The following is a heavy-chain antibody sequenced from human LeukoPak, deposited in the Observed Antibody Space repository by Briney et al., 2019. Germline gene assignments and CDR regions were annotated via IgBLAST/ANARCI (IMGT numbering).Heavy chain of an antibody. Sequence: PSETLSLTCTVSGGSMSSGSYYWSWIRQPAGKGLEWTGRIYISGSTNYNPSLKSRVTISVDTSRNQFSPKLSSVTAADTAVYYCARGPMVVTHFDYWGQGTLVTVSS. D-gene: IGHD4-23*01. J-gene: IGHJ4*02. CDR2: IYISGST. CDR3: ARGPMVVTHFDY. V-gene: IGHV4-61*02. CDR1: GGSMSSGSYY.